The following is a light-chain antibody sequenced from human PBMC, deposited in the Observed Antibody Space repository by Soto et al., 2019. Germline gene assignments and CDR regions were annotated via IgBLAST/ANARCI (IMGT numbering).Light chain of an antibody. CDR2: GAS. Sequence: EIVMTQSPATLSVSPGERATLSCRASQSVSSNLAWYQQKPGQAPRLLIYGASTRATGIPARFSGSGSGTEVTLTISSLQSEDFAVYYCQQYNNWPPTFGQGTKVEI. V-gene: IGKV3-15*01. CDR1: QSVSSN. CDR3: QQYNNWPPT. J-gene: IGKJ1*01.